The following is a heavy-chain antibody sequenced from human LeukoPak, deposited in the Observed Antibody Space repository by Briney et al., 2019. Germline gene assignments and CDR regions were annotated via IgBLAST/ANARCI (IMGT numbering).Heavy chain of an antibody. CDR1: GYTFTSYG. CDR3: ARGGGGSWSRAFDI. D-gene: IGHD2-15*01. J-gene: IGHJ3*02. Sequence: ASVKVSCKTSGYTFTSYGISWVRQAPGQGLEWMGWISAYNGNTNYAQKLQGRVTMTTETSTRPAYMELRSLRSDDTAVYYCARGGGGSWSRAFDIWGQGTMVTVSS. CDR2: ISAYNGNT. V-gene: IGHV1-18*01.